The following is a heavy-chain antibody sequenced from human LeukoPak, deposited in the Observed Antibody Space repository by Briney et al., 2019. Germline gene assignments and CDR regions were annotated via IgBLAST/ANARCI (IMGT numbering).Heavy chain of an antibody. CDR3: ARAFGEGDI. CDR2: ISGSGGST. V-gene: IGHV3-23*01. D-gene: IGHD3-10*01. Sequence: PGGSLRLSCAASGFTFSSYAMSWVRQAPGKGLEWVSAISGSGGSTYYADSVKGRFTISRDNAKNSLYLQMNSLRAEDTAVYYCARAFGEGDIWGQGTMVTVSS. CDR1: GFTFSSYA. J-gene: IGHJ3*02.